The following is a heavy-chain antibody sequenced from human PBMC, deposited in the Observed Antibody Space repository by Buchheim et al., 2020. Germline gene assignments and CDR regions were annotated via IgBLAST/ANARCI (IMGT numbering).Heavy chain of an antibody. CDR1: GFTFSSYA. J-gene: IGHJ4*02. Sequence: EVQLLESGGGLVQPGGSLRLSCAAFGFTFSSYAMSWVRQAPGKGLEWGSAISGSGGSTYYADPVKGRFTIPRTNSKTPPNLQMNSLRAEDTAVYYCAKTYSSSRGLAVVDWGQGTL. CDR3: AKTYSSSRGLAVVD. D-gene: IGHD6-13*01. V-gene: IGHV3-23*01. CDR2: ISGSGGST.